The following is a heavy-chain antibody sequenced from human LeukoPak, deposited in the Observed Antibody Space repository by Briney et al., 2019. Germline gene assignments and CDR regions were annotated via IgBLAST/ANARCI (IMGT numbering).Heavy chain of an antibody. D-gene: IGHD3-22*01. Sequence: SETLSLTCAVYGGSFSGYYWSWIRQPPGKGLEWIGEINHSGSTNYNPSLKSRVTISVDTSKNQFSLKLSSVTAADTAVYYCARVLTDITMIVVVPERAFDIWGQGTMATVSS. J-gene: IGHJ3*02. CDR2: INHSGST. V-gene: IGHV4-34*01. CDR3: ARVLTDITMIVVVPERAFDI. CDR1: GGSFSGYY.